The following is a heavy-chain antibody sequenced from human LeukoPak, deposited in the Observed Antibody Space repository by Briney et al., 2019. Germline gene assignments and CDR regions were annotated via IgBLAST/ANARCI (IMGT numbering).Heavy chain of an antibody. CDR3: ARLDYGDDFDY. CDR2: IDPSDSYT. J-gene: IGHJ4*02. CDR1: GYIFTRYW. D-gene: IGHD4-17*01. Sequence: RGESLLISCQSSGYIFTRYWISWVRQLPGKGVEWMGMIDPSDSYTNFSPSFQVHVTISADKSISTAYLQWSSLKASDTAMYYCARLDYGDDFDYWGQGTLVTVSS. V-gene: IGHV5-10-1*01.